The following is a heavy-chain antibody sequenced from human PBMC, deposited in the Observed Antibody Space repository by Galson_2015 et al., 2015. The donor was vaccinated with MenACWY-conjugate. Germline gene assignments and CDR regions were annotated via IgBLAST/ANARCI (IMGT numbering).Heavy chain of an antibody. CDR3: ARADHRYCSRTNCPFDF. J-gene: IGHJ4*02. D-gene: IGHD2-2*01. CDR2: IRGKAYGTTT. Sequence: SLRLSCAASGFTFEDYLMSWFRQAPGKGLEWVGFIRGKAYGTTTEYAASVKGRFTISRENSRSIAYLQMSSLNSEDTAIYYCARADHRYCSRTNCPFDFWGQGALVTVSS. CDR1: GFTFEDYL. V-gene: IGHV3-49*03.